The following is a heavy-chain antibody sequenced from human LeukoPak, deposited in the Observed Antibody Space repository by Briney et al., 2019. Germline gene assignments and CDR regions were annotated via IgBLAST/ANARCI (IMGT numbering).Heavy chain of an antibody. CDR2: IYPGDSDT. Sequence: GESLKISCKGSGYSFTSYWIGWVRQMPGKGLEWMGIIYPGDSDTRYSPSFQGQVTISADKSINTAYLQWSSLKASDTAMYYCARQRIAAAGTRRSHWFDPWGQGTLVTVSS. CDR1: GYSFTSYW. D-gene: IGHD6-13*01. V-gene: IGHV5-51*01. CDR3: ARQRIAAAGTRRSHWFDP. J-gene: IGHJ5*02.